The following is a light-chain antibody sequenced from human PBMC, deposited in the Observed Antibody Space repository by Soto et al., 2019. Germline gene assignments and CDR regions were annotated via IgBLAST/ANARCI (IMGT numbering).Light chain of an antibody. V-gene: IGLV2-11*01. Sequence: QSALTQPRSVSGSPGQPVTISCTGTSSDVGNYNYVSWYQQHPGKAPKLMIYDVAKRPSGVPDRFSGSKSGNTASLTISGLQAEDEAVYYCCSYAGSYTWVFGGGTKLTVL. J-gene: IGLJ3*02. CDR2: DVA. CDR3: CSYAGSYTWV. CDR1: SSDVGNYNY.